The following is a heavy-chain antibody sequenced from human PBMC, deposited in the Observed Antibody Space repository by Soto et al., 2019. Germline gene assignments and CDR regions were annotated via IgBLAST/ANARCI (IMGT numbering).Heavy chain of an antibody. CDR3: ARESEDLTSNFDY. CDR2: ISSTTNYI. CDR1: GFTFTRYN. Sequence: LRLSCAASGFTFTRYNMNWVRQAPGKGLEWVSSISSTTNYIYYADSMKGRFTVSRDNAENSVYLEMNSLSAEDTAVYYCARESEDLTSNFDYWGQGTLVTVSS. V-gene: IGHV3-21*01. J-gene: IGHJ4*02.